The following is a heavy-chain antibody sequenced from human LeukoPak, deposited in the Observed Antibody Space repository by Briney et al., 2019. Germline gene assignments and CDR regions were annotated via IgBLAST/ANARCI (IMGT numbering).Heavy chain of an antibody. D-gene: IGHD6-19*01. V-gene: IGHV3-21*01. CDR1: GFTFSSYS. CDR2: ISSSSSYI. CDR3: ARDPVAEDYFDY. Sequence: GTSLRLSCAASGFTFSSYSMNWVRQAPGKGLEWVSSISSSSSYIYYADSVKGRFTISRDNAKNSLYLQMNSLRAEDTAVYYCARDPVAEDYFDYWGQGTLVTVSS. J-gene: IGHJ4*02.